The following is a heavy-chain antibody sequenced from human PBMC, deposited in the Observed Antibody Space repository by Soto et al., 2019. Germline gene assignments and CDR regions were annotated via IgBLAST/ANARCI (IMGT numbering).Heavy chain of an antibody. Sequence: GGSLRLSCAASGVTFSNAWMNWVRQAPGKGLEWVGRIKSNTDGGTTDYAAPVKGRFTISRDDSKNTLYLQMNSLKTEDTAVYYCTTSGYYDSSGYYHPGGWGQGTLVTVSS. V-gene: IGHV3-15*07. D-gene: IGHD3-22*01. J-gene: IGHJ4*02. CDR1: GVTFSNAW. CDR2: IKSNTDGGTT. CDR3: TTSGYYDSSGYYHPGG.